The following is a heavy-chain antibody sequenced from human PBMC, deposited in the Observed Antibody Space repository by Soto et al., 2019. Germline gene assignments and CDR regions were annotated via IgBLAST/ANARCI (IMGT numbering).Heavy chain of an antibody. CDR1: GFTFRTYE. CDR3: AKILSQTASYWYGMDV. V-gene: IGHV3-23*01. J-gene: IGHJ6*02. Sequence: DVQLLESGGGLVQPGGSLRLSCAASGFTFRTYEMVWVRQAPGKGLESVSSISGSGDRAYYIDSVRGRFTVSRDNSKNTPFLQMNSLRAEDSAVYYCAKILSQTASYWYGMDVWGQGTTVTVSS. D-gene: IGHD2-15*01. CDR2: ISGSGDRA.